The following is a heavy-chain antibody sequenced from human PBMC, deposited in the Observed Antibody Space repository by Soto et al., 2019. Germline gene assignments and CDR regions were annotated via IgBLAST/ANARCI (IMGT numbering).Heavy chain of an antibody. CDR3: AKDMGVAVAGSAGFDY. V-gene: IGHV3-30*18. Sequence: VQLVQSGGGVVQPGRSLRLSCAASGFTFSNFGMHWVRQAPGRGLEWVAVISYDGNNEYYVDSVKGRFTISRDSSKNTLHLQMNRLRAEDTAVYYCAKDMGVAVAGSAGFDYWGQGVPVTVSS. CDR1: GFTFSNFG. J-gene: IGHJ4*02. D-gene: IGHD6-19*01. CDR2: ISYDGNNE.